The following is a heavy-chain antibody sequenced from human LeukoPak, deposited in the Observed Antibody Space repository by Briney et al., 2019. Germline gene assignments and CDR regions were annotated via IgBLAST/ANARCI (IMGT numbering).Heavy chain of an antibody. J-gene: IGHJ6*02. D-gene: IGHD3-3*02. CDR3: ARIIRDYGMDV. CDR2: ISYDGSNK. Sequence: GRSLRRSCAASGFTCSSYAMHWVRQAPGKGLEGLAVISYDGSNKYYADSVKGRFTISRANSKNTLYLQMNSLRAEDTAVYYCARIIRDYGMDVWGQGPTATVFS. CDR1: GFTCSSYA. V-gene: IGHV3-30*04.